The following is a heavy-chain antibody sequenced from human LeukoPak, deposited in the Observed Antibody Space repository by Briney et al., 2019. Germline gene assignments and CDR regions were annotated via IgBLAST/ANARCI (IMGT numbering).Heavy chain of an antibody. J-gene: IGHJ6*02. V-gene: IGHV4-31*03. CDR3: AREGRGPRYYYGMDV. CDR2: IYYSGST. Sequence: SQTLSLTCTVSGGSISSGGYYWSWIRQHPRKGLEWIGYIYYSGSTYYNPSLKSRVTISVDTSKNQFSLKLSSVTAADTAVYYCAREGRGPRYYYGMDVWGQGTTVTVSS. D-gene: IGHD3-10*01. CDR1: GGSISSGGYY.